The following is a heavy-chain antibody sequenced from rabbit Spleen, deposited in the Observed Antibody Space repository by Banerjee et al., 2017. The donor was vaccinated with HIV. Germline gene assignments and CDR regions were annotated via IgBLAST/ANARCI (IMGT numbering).Heavy chain of an antibody. Sequence: QEQLEESGGGLVQPEGSLALTCTASGFSFSSTYYMCWVRQAPGKGLELIACIDSGSSGFTYFANWAKGRFTISKTSSTTVTLQMTSLTAADTATYFCARDAGTSFSTYGMDLWGQGTLVTVS. CDR1: GFSFSSTYY. D-gene: IGHD8-1*01. CDR2: IDSGSSGFT. CDR3: ARDAGTSFSTYGMDL. V-gene: IGHV1S45*01. J-gene: IGHJ3*01.